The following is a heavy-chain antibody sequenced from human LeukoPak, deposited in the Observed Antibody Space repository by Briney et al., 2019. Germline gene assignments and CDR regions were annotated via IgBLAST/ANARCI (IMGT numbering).Heavy chain of an antibody. Sequence: GGSLRLSCAASGFTFSSYWMSWVRQAPGKGLEWVANIKQDGSEKYYVDSVKGRFTISRDNAKNSLYLQMNSLRAEDTAVYYCARHDYVWGSPPVGIDYRGQGTLVTVSS. CDR2: IKQDGSEK. V-gene: IGHV3-7*01. J-gene: IGHJ4*02. D-gene: IGHD3-16*01. CDR3: ARHDYVWGSPPVGIDY. CDR1: GFTFSSYW.